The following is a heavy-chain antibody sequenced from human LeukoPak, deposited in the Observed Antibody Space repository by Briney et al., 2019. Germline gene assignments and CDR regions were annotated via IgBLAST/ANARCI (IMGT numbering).Heavy chain of an antibody. CDR3: ARVQERATIWGDYYGMDV. CDR2: ISSSSSYI. V-gene: IGHV3-21*01. CDR1: GFTFSSYS. J-gene: IGHJ6*02. Sequence: GGSLRLSCEASGFTFSSYSMNWVRQAPGKGLEWVSSISSSSSYIYYADSVKGRFTISRDNAKNSLYLQMNSLRAEDTAVYYCARVQERATIWGDYYGMDVWGQGTTVTVSS. D-gene: IGHD5-24*01.